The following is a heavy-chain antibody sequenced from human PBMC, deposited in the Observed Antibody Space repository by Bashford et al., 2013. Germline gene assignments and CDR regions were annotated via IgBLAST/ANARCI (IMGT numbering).Heavy chain of an antibody. CDR3: GRVETGFGELFSGDY. D-gene: IGHD3-10*01. Sequence: SETLSLTCSVSGASISTTGYYWGWIRQPPGKGLEWIGSLYYNGITYYKSSLWSRITISVDTSKNQFFLNLRSVTAADTAVYYCGRVETGFGELFSGDYWGQGILVTVSS. J-gene: IGHJ4*02. CDR2: LYYNGIT. CDR1: GASISTTGYY. V-gene: IGHV4-39*01.